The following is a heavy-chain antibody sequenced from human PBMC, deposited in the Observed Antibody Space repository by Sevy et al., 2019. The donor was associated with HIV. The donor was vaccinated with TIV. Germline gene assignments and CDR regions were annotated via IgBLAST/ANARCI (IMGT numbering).Heavy chain of an antibody. CDR1: GFTFSSYS. J-gene: IGHJ4*02. CDR2: ISSSSSYI. D-gene: IGHD2-2*02. Sequence: GGSLRLSCAASGFTFSSYSMNWVRQAPGKGLEWFSSISSSSSYIYYADSVKGRFTISRDNAKNSLYLQMNSLRAEDTAVYYCARMGYCSSTSCYSGSSFDYWGQGTLVTVSS. CDR3: ARMGYCSSTSCYSGSSFDY. V-gene: IGHV3-21*01.